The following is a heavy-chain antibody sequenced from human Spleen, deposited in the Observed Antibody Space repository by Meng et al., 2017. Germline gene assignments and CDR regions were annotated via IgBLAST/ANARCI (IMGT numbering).Heavy chain of an antibody. CDR3: TRDHPAKDYYASSGYSYYFDY. Sequence: GESLKISCTASGFTFGDYAMTWVRQAPGKGLEWVGFIRSKAYGGTTEYAASVKGRFTISRDDSKNIAYLQINSLKSEDTAVYYCTRDHPAKDYYASSGYSYYFDYWGQGTLVTV. CDR2: IRSKAYGGTT. J-gene: IGHJ4*02. V-gene: IGHV3-49*04. CDR1: GFTFGDYA. D-gene: IGHD3-22*01.